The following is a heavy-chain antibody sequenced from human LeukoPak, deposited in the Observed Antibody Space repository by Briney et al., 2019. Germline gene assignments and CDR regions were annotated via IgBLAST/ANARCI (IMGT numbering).Heavy chain of an antibody. D-gene: IGHD6-13*01. CDR1: GFTFDDYA. Sequence: GRSLRLSCAASGFTFDDYAMHWVRQAPGKGLEWVSGISWNSGSIGYADSVKGRFTISRDNSKNTLYLQMNSLRAEETAVYYCAKDRAGSSWQFHDACDIWGQGTMVTVSS. CDR3: AKDRAGSSWQFHDACDI. CDR2: ISWNSGSI. J-gene: IGHJ3*02. V-gene: IGHV3-9*01.